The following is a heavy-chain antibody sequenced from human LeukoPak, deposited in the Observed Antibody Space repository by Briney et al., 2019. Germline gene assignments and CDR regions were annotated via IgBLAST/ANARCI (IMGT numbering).Heavy chain of an antibody. D-gene: IGHD3-3*01. CDR1: GYTFTGYY. Sequence: ASVKVSCKASGYTFTGYYMHWVRQAPGQGLEWMGRINPNSGGTNYAQKFQGRVTMTRDTSISTAYMELSRLRSDDTAVYYCARWGSGYLYYFDYWGQGTLVTISS. V-gene: IGHV1-2*06. CDR3: ARWGSGYLYYFDY. J-gene: IGHJ4*02. CDR2: INPNSGGT.